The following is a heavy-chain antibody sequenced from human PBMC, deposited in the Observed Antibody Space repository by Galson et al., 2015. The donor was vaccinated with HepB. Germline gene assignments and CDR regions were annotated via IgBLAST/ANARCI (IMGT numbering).Heavy chain of an antibody. CDR2: ISSSSSYI. Sequence: SLRLSCAASGFTFSSYSMNWVRQAPGKGLEWVSSISSSSSYIYYADSVKGRFTISRDNAKNSLYLQMNSLRAEDTAVYYCARDGYNWNDWQPYYFDYWGQGTLVTVSS. CDR1: GFTFSSYS. CDR3: ARDGYNWNDWQPYYFDY. J-gene: IGHJ4*02. V-gene: IGHV3-21*01. D-gene: IGHD1-20*01.